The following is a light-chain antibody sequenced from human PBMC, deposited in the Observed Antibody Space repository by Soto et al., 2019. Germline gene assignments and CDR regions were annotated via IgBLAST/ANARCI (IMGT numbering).Light chain of an antibody. CDR3: AAWDDSLNGVA. Sequence: QSVLTQPPSASGTPGQRVIMSCSGSSSNIRSHTVNWYQQLPGTAPKLLIYSNNHRPSGVPDRFSGSKSGTSASLAISGLQSEDEADYYCAAWDDSLNGVAFGGGTKVTVL. V-gene: IGLV1-44*01. CDR1: SSNIRSHT. CDR2: SNN. J-gene: IGLJ3*02.